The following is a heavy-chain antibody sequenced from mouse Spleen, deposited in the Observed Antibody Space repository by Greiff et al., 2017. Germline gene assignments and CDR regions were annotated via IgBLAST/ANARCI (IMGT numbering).Heavy chain of an antibody. V-gene: IGHV1-76*01. CDR1: GYTFTDYY. CDR3: ARSGTGDY. J-gene: IGHJ2*01. Sequence: VMLVESGAELVRPGASVKLSCKASGYTFTDYYINWVKQRPGQGLEWIARIYPGSGNTYYNEKFKGKATLTAEKSSSTAYMQLSSLTSEDSAVYFCARSGTGDYWGQGTTLTVSS. D-gene: IGHD3-1*01. CDR2: IYPGSGNT.